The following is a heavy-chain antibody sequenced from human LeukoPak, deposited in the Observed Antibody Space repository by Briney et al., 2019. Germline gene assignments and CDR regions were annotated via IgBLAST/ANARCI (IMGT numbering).Heavy chain of an antibody. D-gene: IGHD6-25*01. CDR3: ARESPYSSGFDY. J-gene: IGHJ4*02. Sequence: PGGSLRLSCAASGFSFINCGMHWVRQAPGKGLEYVSAISSNGGSTYYANSVKGRFTISRDNSKNTLYLQMGSLRAEDMAVYYCARESPYSSGFDYWGQGTLVTVSS. V-gene: IGHV3-64*01. CDR1: GFSFINCG. CDR2: ISSNGGST.